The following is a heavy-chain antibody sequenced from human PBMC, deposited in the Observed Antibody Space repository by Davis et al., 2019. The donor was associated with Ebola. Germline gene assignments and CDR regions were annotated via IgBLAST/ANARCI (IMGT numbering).Heavy chain of an antibody. CDR3: ARDSSSFVFYGMDV. Sequence: GESLKISCAASGFTFSSYGMHWVRQAPGKGLEWVAVISYDGSNKYYADSVKGRFTISRDNSKNTLYLQMNSLRAEDTAVYYCARDSSSFVFYGMDVWGQGTTVTVSS. CDR2: ISYDGSNK. CDR1: GFTFSSYG. D-gene: IGHD6-13*01. J-gene: IGHJ6*02. V-gene: IGHV3-30*03.